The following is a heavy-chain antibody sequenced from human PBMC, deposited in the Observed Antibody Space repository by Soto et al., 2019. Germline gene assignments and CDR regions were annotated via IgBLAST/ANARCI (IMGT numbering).Heavy chain of an antibody. Sequence: GGSLRLSCAASGFTFNNYAMNWVRQAPGKGLEWVATISGTGGSTYYADSVKGRFTISRDNSKNTLYLQMNSLRVEDTAVYYCAKGRLAGNFDYWGQGSQVTVSS. CDR1: GFTFNNYA. CDR3: AKGRLAGNFDY. V-gene: IGHV3-23*01. J-gene: IGHJ4*02. CDR2: ISGTGGST.